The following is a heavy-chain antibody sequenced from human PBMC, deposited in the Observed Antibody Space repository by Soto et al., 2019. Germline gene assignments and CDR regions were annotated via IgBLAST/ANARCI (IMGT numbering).Heavy chain of an antibody. J-gene: IGHJ4*02. CDR3: ARVVAVAGAPYFDY. D-gene: IGHD6-19*01. CDR2: IYSGGST. CDR1: GFTVSSNF. Sequence: GGSLRLSCAASGFTVSSNFMSWVRQAPGKGLEWVSVIYSGGSTYYADSVKGRFTISRDNSKNTLYLQMNSLRAEDTAVYYCARVVAVAGAPYFDYWGQGTLVTVSS. V-gene: IGHV3-53*01.